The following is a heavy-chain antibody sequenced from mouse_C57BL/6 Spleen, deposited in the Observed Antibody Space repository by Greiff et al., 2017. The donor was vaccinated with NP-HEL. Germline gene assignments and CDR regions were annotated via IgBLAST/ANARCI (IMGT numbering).Heavy chain of an antibody. J-gene: IGHJ1*03. CDR3: ARNDGYYVDWYFDV. D-gene: IGHD2-3*01. CDR2: IYPGSGST. CDR1: GYTFTSYW. V-gene: IGHV1-55*01. Sequence: VQLQQSGAELVKPGASVKMSCKASGYTFTSYWITWVKQRPGQGLEWIGDIYPGSGSTNYNEKFKSKATLTVDTSSSTAYMQLSSLTSEDSAVYYCARNDGYYVDWYFDVWGTGTTVTVSS.